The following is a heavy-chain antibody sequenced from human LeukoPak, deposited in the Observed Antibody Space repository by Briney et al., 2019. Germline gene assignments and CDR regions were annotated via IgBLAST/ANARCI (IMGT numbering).Heavy chain of an antibody. D-gene: IGHD7-27*01. CDR3: ARGRLGLDAFDI. V-gene: IGHV1-8*01. Sequence: ASVKVSCKASGYTFTSYDINWVRQATGQGLEWMGWMSPDSGNTGYAQKFQGRVTMTGNTSISTAYMELSSLRSDDTAVYYCARGRLGLDAFDIWGQGTMVTVSS. CDR2: MSPDSGNT. CDR1: GYTFTSYD. J-gene: IGHJ3*02.